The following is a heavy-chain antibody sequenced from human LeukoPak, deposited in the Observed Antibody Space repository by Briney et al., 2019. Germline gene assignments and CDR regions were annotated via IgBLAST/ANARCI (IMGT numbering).Heavy chain of an antibody. CDR2: IWYDGSNK. CDR3: ARGPAYYYDSSGYYPYYYYMDV. J-gene: IGHJ6*03. Sequence: GRSLRLSCAASGFTFSSYGMHWVRQAPGKGLEWVAVIWYDGSNKYYADSVKGRFTISRDNSKNTLYLQMNSLRAEDTAVYYCARGPAYYYDSSGYYPYYYYMDVWGKGTTVTVSS. CDR1: GFTFSSYG. D-gene: IGHD3-22*01. V-gene: IGHV3-33*01.